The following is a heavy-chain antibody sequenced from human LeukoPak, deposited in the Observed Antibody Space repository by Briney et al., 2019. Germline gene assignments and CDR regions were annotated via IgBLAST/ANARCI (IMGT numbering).Heavy chain of an antibody. V-gene: IGHV1-3*01. CDR1: GYTFTSYA. D-gene: IGHD3-10*01. CDR3: AREPTLLWFGEPPLAYYYYGMDV. Sequence: VASVKVSCKASGYTFTSYAMHWVRQAPGQRLEWMGWINAGNGNTKYSQKFQGRVTITKDTSASTAYMELSSLRSEDTAVYYCAREPTLLWFGEPPLAYYYYGMDVWAKGPRSPSP. CDR2: INAGNGNT. J-gene: IGHJ6*02.